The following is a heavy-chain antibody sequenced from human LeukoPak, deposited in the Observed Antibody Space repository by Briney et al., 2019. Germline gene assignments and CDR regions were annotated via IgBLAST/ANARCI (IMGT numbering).Heavy chain of an antibody. CDR3: ARDEALIAAAGVYYGMDV. Sequence: SQTLSLTCAISGVSVSSNSAAWNWIRQSPSRGLEWLGRTYYRSKWYNDYAVSVKSRITINPDTSKNQFSLQLNSVTPEDTAVYYCARDEALIAAAGVYYGMDVWGQGTTVTVSS. CDR1: GVSVSSNSAA. D-gene: IGHD6-13*01. J-gene: IGHJ6*02. CDR2: TYYRSKWYN. V-gene: IGHV6-1*01.